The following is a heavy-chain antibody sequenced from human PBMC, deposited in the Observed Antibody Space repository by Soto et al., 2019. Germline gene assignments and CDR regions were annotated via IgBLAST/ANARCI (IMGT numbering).Heavy chain of an antibody. J-gene: IGHJ3*02. CDR3: ASPYSGSYPGAFDI. Sequence: QVQLVQSGAEVKKPGSSVKVSCKASGGTFSSYAISWVRQAPGQGLEWMGGIIPIFGTANYAQKFQGRVTITADKSTSTAYMELSSLRSEDTVVYYCASPYSGSYPGAFDIWGQGTMVTVSS. V-gene: IGHV1-69*06. CDR2: IIPIFGTA. CDR1: GGTFSSYA. D-gene: IGHD1-26*01.